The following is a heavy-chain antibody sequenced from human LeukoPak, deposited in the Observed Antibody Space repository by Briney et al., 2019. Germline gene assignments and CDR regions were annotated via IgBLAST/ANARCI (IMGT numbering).Heavy chain of an antibody. D-gene: IGHD6-13*01. CDR2: IKQDGSEK. J-gene: IGHJ6*02. Sequence: GGSLRLSCAASGFTFSSYWMSWVRQAPGKGLEWVANIKQDGSEKYYVDSVKGRFTISRDNAKNSLYLQMNSLRAEDTAVYYCAKGRIAAAGIHHYYYYYGMDVWGQGTTVTVSS. V-gene: IGHV3-7*03. CDR1: GFTFSSYW. CDR3: AKGRIAAAGIHHYYYYYGMDV.